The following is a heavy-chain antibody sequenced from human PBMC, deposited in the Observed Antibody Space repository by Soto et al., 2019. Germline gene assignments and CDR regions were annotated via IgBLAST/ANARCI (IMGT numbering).Heavy chain of an antibody. V-gene: IGHV3-23*01. D-gene: IGHD5-12*01. CDR2: ISGSGGST. Sequence: GGSLRLSCAASGFTFSNAWMSWVRQAPGKGLEWVSAISGSGGSTYYADSVKGRFTISRDNSKNTLYLQMNSLRAEDTAVYYCAKEQRLELYYYGMDVWGQGTTVTVSS. CDR1: GFTFSNAW. J-gene: IGHJ6*02. CDR3: AKEQRLELYYYGMDV.